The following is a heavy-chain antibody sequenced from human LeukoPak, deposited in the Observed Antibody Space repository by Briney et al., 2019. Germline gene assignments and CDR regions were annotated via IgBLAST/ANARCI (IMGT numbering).Heavy chain of an antibody. CDR3: AKDRSSSWYHPTDY. J-gene: IGHJ4*02. CDR2: ISGSGGST. Sequence: GGSLRLSCAASGFTFSSYVMTWVRQAPGKGLEWVSGISGSGGSTYYADSVKGRFTISRDNSKNTLYPQMNSLRAEDTAVYYCAKDRSSSWYHPTDYWGQGTLVTVSS. CDR1: GFTFSSYV. D-gene: IGHD6-19*01. V-gene: IGHV3-23*01.